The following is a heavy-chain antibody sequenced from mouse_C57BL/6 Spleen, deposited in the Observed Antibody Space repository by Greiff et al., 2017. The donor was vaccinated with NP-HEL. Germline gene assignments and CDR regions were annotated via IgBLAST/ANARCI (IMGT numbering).Heavy chain of an antibody. CDR2: IYPRSGNT. CDR1: GYTFTSYG. CDR3: ARGWIREAWFAY. D-gene: IGHD2-3*01. J-gene: IGHJ3*01. Sequence: VQLQQSGAELARPGASVKLSCKASGYTFTSYGISWVKQRTGQGLEWIGEIYPRSGNTYYNEKFKGKATLTADKSSSTAYMELRSLTSEDSAVYFCARGWIREAWFAYWGQGTLVTVSA. V-gene: IGHV1-81*01.